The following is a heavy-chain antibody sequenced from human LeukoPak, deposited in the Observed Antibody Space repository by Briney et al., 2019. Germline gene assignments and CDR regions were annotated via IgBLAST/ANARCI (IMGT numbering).Heavy chain of an antibody. V-gene: IGHV4-59*01. CDR3: ARAGYISGTTVYYYYYMDV. CDR2: IYYSGST. J-gene: IGHJ6*03. Sequence: SETLSLTCTVSGGSLNNYYYSWIRQPPGKGLEWIGYIYYSGSTRYNPSLKSRVTISVDTSKNHVSLKLSSVTAADTAVYYCARAGYISGTTVYYYYYMDVWGKGTSVTVSS. CDR1: GGSLNNYY. D-gene: IGHD1-20*01.